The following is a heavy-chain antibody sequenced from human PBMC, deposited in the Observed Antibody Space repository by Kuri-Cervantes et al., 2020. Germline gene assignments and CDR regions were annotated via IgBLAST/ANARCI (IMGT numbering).Heavy chain of an antibody. J-gene: IGHJ5*02. V-gene: IGHV3-30-3*01. CDR3: ARDWRSSIAARPGWFDP. D-gene: IGHD6-6*01. Sequence: GESLKISCAASGFTFSSYAMHWVRQAPGKGLEWMAVISYDGSNKYYADSVKGRFTISRDNSKNTLYLRMNSLRAEDTAVYYCARDWRSSIAARPGWFDPWGQGTLVTVSS. CDR1: GFTFSSYA. CDR2: ISYDGSNK.